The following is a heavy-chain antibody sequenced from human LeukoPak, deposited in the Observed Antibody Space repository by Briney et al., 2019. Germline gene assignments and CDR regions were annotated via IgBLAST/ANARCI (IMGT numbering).Heavy chain of an antibody. J-gene: IGHJ3*02. D-gene: IGHD3-3*01. CDR3: VRRFAANPRYAFDI. Sequence: SETLSLTCIVSGGSISTYYWTWIRQPPGKELEWIGYIYYTGSTNYNPSLNSRVSMSVDTSKNQFSLKLNSVTAEDTAIYYCVRRFAANPRYAFDIWGQGTMVIVSS. V-gene: IGHV4-59*08. CDR2: IYYTGST. CDR1: GGSISTYY.